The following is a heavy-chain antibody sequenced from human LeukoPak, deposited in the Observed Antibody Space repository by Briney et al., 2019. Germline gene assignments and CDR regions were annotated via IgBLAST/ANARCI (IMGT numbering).Heavy chain of an antibody. J-gene: IGHJ6*02. V-gene: IGHV1-2*02. Sequence: ASVKVSCKASGYTFTGYYMHWVRQAPGQGLEWMGWINPNSGGTNYAQKFQGRVTMTRDTSINTAYMELSRLRSDDTAVYYCASKSSGSSGRRYYYYGMDVWGQGTTVTVSS. CDR2: INPNSGGT. D-gene: IGHD6-19*01. CDR1: GYTFTGYY. CDR3: ASKSSGSSGRRYYYYGMDV.